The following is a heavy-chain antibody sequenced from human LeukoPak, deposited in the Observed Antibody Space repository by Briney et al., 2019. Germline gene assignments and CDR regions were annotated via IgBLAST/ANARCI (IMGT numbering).Heavy chain of an antibody. Sequence: GGSLRLSCAASGFTFSSYWMHWVRQGPGKGLVWASVIKTDGISTTYADSVKGRFTISRDNAKNTLYLQMNSLRAEDTAVYYCTRDRYYHMDVWGKGTTVTVSS. J-gene: IGHJ6*03. CDR2: IKTDGIST. CDR3: TRDRYYHMDV. V-gene: IGHV3-74*01. CDR1: GFTFSSYW.